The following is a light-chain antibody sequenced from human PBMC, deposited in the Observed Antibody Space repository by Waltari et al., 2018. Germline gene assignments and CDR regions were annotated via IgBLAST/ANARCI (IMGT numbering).Light chain of an antibody. J-gene: IGLJ2*01. CDR2: DDD. V-gene: IGLV1-51*01. CDR1: SSLLRFTS. CDR3: GTWDRRLKAV. Sequence: QSVLTQPPSVSAAPGQKVSISCSGSSSLLRFTSVSWYQQFPGTAPKLLIYDDDKRPSGIPDRFSASKSDTPVTLDITRLQPGDEAHYFCGTWDRRLKAVFGGGTKLTV.